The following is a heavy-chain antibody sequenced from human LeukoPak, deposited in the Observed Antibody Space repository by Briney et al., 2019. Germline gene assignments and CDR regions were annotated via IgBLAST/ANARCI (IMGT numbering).Heavy chain of an antibody. Sequence: GGSLRLSCAASGFTFSSYWMSWVRQAPGKGLEWVANIKQDGSEKYYVDSVKGRFTISRDNAKNSLYLQMNSLRAEDTAVYYCARVYPYIVVVPADAYYYYGMDVWGQGTTVTVSS. J-gene: IGHJ6*02. CDR1: GFTFSSYW. CDR3: ARVYPYIVVVPADAYYYYGMDV. CDR2: IKQDGSEK. V-gene: IGHV3-7*01. D-gene: IGHD2-2*01.